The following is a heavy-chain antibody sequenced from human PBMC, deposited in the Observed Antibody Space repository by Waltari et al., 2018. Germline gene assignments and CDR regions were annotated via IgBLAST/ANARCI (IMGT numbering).Heavy chain of an antibody. CDR1: GGSISSYY. CDR2: IYYSGST. V-gene: IGHV4-59*01. Sequence: QVQLQESGPGLVKPSETLSLTCPVSGGSISSYYWSWIRQPPGKGLEWIGYIYYSGSTNYNPSLKSRVTISVDTSKNQFSLKLSSVTAADTAVYYCARDSPYGDCFDPWGQGTLVTVSS. J-gene: IGHJ5*02. CDR3: ARDSPYGDCFDP. D-gene: IGHD2-21*01.